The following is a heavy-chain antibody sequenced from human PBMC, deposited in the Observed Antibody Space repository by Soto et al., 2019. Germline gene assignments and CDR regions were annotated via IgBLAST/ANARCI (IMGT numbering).Heavy chain of an antibody. V-gene: IGHV1-18*01. D-gene: IGHD3-10*01. CDR2: ISAYNGNT. Sequence: ASVKVSCKASGYTFASYAISWMRQAPGQGLEWMGWISAYNGNTNYAQKLQGRVFMTADTSTNTAYMELRSLRSDDTAIYYCTREGSAPYYYYAMDAWGQGTTVTVSS. CDR1: GYTFASYA. J-gene: IGHJ6*02. CDR3: TREGSAPYYYYAMDA.